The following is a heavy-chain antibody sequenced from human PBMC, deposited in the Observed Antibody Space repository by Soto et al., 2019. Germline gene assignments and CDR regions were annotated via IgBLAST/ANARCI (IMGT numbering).Heavy chain of an antibody. V-gene: IGHV3-74*01. Sequence: EVQFVESGGGLVQPGGSLRLSCAASGLTFNNACMHWVRQTPGKGLVWVSRIDDAGTGTSYADSVKGRFTTSRDSAKNTVYLQMNNLRVEATAVYYCTTVFEYSGVQEPLVTVSS. J-gene: IGHJ4*02. CDR3: TTVFEYS. CDR2: IDDAGTGT. D-gene: IGHD4-17*01. CDR1: GLTFNNAC.